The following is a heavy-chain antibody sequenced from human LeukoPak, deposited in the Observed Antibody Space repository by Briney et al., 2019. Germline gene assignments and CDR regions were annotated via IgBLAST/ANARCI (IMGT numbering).Heavy chain of an antibody. CDR1: GFTFSSYW. J-gene: IGHJ1*01. CDR3: ARDAPAGYSNFQH. Sequence: GGSLRLSCAASGFTFSSYWMSWVRQAPGKGLECVANIKQDGSEKYYVDSVKGRFTISRDNAKNSLYLQMNSLRAEDTAVYYCARDAPAGYSNFQHWGQGTLVTVSS. D-gene: IGHD2-15*01. CDR2: IKQDGSEK. V-gene: IGHV3-7*01.